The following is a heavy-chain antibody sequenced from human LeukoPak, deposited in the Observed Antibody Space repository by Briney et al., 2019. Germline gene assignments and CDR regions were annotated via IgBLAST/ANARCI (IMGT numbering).Heavy chain of an antibody. J-gene: IGHJ4*02. Sequence: SETLSLTCTVSGGSINSYYWSWIRQPPGKGLEWIGYIYYSGSTNYNPSLKSRVTISVDTSKNQFSLKLSSVTAADTAVYYCARGEAAPVYYDYVWGSYRFDYWGQGTLVTVSS. D-gene: IGHD3-16*02. V-gene: IGHV4-59*01. CDR1: GGSINSYY. CDR2: IYYSGST. CDR3: ARGEAAPVYYDYVWGSYRFDY.